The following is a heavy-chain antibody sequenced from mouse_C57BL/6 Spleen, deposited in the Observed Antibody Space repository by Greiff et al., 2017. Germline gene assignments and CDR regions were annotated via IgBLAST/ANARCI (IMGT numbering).Heavy chain of an antibody. CDR2: INPNYGTT. CDR3: ARSGIRGNPYAMDY. J-gene: IGHJ4*01. D-gene: IGHD2-1*01. V-gene: IGHV1-39*01. CDR1: GYSFTDYN. Sequence: VQLQQSGPELVKPGASVKISCKASGYSFTDYNMNWVKQSNGKSLEWIGVINPNYGTTSYNQKFKGKATLTVDQASTTAYMQLNSRTSEDSAVYYCARSGIRGNPYAMDYWGQGTSVTVSS.